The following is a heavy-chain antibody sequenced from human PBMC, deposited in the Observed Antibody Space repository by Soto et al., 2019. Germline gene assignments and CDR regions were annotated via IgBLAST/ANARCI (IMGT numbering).Heavy chain of an antibody. CDR1: GFTFSSYW. D-gene: IGHD3-3*01. V-gene: IGHV3-74*01. CDR3: ERVEEWLLSGGWFAP. J-gene: IGHJ5*02. Sequence: GGSLRLSCAASGFTFSSYWMHWVRQAPGKGLVWVSRINSDGSSTSYADSVKGRFTISRDNAKNTLYLQMNSLRAEDTAVYYCERVEEWLLSGGWFAPWAQGSLVTVSA. CDR2: INSDGSST.